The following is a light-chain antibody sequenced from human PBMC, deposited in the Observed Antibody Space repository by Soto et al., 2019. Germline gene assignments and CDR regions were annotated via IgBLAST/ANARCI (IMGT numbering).Light chain of an antibody. Sequence: MVLTQAPATLSLSPGERATLSCRASQTVSSYLLWYQQKPGQAPRLLIYDASNRASGTPARFSGSGSETDFTLTISSLEPEDFAVYYCQHRMNWPLTFGQGTRLEI. CDR1: QTVSSY. V-gene: IGKV3-11*01. J-gene: IGKJ5*01. CDR3: QHRMNWPLT. CDR2: DAS.